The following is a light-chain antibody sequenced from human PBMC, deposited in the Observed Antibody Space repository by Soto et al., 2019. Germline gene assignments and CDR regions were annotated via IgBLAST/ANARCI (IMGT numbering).Light chain of an antibody. CDR1: SGDVGGYNY. J-gene: IGLJ2*01. V-gene: IGLV2-14*01. CDR2: DVN. CDR3: SSFTTSTTLVV. Sequence: QSVLTQPASVSGSPGQSITISCTGTSGDVGGYNYVSWYQQHPDKAPKLMIYDVNNRPSGVSNRFSGSKSGNTAFLTISGLQAEDEADYYCSSFTTSTTLVVFGGGTKLTVL.